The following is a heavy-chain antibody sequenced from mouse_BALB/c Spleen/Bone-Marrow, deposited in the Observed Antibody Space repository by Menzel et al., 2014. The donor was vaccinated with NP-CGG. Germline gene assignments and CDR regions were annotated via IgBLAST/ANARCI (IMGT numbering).Heavy chain of an antibody. CDR2: ISYSGST. V-gene: IGHV3-8*02. CDR1: GDSTTSGY. J-gene: IGHJ4*01. D-gene: IGHD1-1*01. CDR3: ARYTVVARGAMDY. Sequence: EVKLMESGPSLVKPSQTLSLTCSVTGDSTTSGYWNWIRKFPGNKLEYMGYISYSGSTYYNPSLKSRISITRDTSKNQYYLQLNSVTTEDTATYYCARYTVVARGAMDYWGQGTSVTVSS.